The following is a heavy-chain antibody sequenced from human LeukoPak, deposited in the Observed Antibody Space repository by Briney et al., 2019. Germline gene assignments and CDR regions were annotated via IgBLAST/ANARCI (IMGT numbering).Heavy chain of an antibody. V-gene: IGHV1-3*01. D-gene: IGHD2-2*02. J-gene: IGHJ5*02. CDR1: GYTFTSYA. CDR3: ARDRGCSSTSCYMLNWFDP. Sequence: ASVKVSCKASGYTFTSYAMRWVRQAPGQRLEWMGWINAGNGNTKYSQKFQGRVTITRDTSASTAYMELSSLRSEDTAVYYCARDRGCSSTSCYMLNWFDPWGQGTLVTVSS. CDR2: INAGNGNT.